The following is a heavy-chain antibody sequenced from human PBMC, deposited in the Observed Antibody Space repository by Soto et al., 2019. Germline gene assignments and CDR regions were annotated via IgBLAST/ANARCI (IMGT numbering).Heavy chain of an antibody. CDR3: ARELEDFSSSWDHDAFDI. Sequence: SVKVSCKASGGTFSSYAISWVRQAPGQGLEWMGGIIPIFGTANYAQKFQGRVTITADESTSTAYMELSSLRSEDTAVYYCARELEDFSSSWDHDAFDIWGQGTMVTVSS. D-gene: IGHD6-13*01. J-gene: IGHJ3*02. CDR1: GGTFSSYA. CDR2: IIPIFGTA. V-gene: IGHV1-69*13.